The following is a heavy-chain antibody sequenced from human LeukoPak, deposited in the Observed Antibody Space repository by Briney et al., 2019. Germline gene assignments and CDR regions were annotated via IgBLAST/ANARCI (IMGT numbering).Heavy chain of an antibody. J-gene: IGHJ5*02. V-gene: IGHV1-8*01. CDR2: MNPNSGNT. CDR3: ARALVVAATLNWFDP. CDR1: GYTFTSHD. D-gene: IGHD2-15*01. Sequence: ASVKVSCKASGYTFTSHDIDWVRQATGQGLEYMGWMNPNSGNTGYAQKFQGRVTMTRNTSISTAYMELSSLRSEDTAVYYCARALVVAATLNWFDPWGQGTLVTVSS.